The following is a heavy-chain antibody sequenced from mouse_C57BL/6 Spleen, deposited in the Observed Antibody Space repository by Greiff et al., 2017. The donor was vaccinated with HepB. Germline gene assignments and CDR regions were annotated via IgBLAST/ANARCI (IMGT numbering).Heavy chain of an antibody. D-gene: IGHD1-1*01. CDR1: GFTFSDYG. CDR2: ISSGSSTI. J-gene: IGHJ2*01. V-gene: IGHV5-17*01. CDR3: ARATTVVAYYFDY. Sequence: DVHLVESGGGLVKPGGSLKLSCAASGFTFSDYGMHWVRQAPEKGLEWVAYISSGSSTIYYADTVKGRCTISRDNAKNTLFLQMTSLRSEDTAMYYCARATTVVAYYFDYWGQGTTLTVSS.